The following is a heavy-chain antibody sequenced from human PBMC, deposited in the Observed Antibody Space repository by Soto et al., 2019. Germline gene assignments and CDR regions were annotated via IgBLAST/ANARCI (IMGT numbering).Heavy chain of an antibody. J-gene: IGHJ4*02. CDR2: IYPADSDT. Sequence: GESQKISCXGSGYSFTSYWIGWVRQMRGKGLQWVGIIYPADSDTRYSPSFQGQVTISVDKSISTAYLQWSSLKASDSAMYYCARRPEYSSSVYFDYWGQGTLVTVSS. V-gene: IGHV5-51*01. D-gene: IGHD6-6*01. CDR3: ARRPEYSSSVYFDY. CDR1: GYSFTSYW.